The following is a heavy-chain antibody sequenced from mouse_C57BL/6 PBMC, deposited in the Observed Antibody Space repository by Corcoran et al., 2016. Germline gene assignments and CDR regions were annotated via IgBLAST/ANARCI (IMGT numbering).Heavy chain of an antibody. D-gene: IGHD2-4*01. V-gene: IGHV1-9*01. CDR3: ARFKDYDEGGYAMDY. CDR1: GYTFTGYW. Sequence: QVQLQQSGAELMKPGASAKLSCKATGYTFTGYWIEWVKQRPGHGLEWIGEILPGSGSTNYYEKFKGKATFTADTSSNTAYMQLSSLTTEDSAIYYCARFKDYDEGGYAMDYWGQGTSVTVSS. J-gene: IGHJ4*01. CDR2: ILPGSGST.